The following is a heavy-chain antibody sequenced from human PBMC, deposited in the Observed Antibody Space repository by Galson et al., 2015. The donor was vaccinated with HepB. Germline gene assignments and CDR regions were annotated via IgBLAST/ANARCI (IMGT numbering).Heavy chain of an antibody. CDR3: ASGGRGMSYYYYGMDV. Sequence: SVKVSCKASGYTFTSYAMHWVRQAPGQRLEWMGWINAGNGNTKYSQKFQGRVTITRDTSASTAYMELSSLRSEDTAVYYCASGGRGMSYYYYGMDVWGQGTTVTVSS. J-gene: IGHJ6*02. CDR2: INAGNGNT. V-gene: IGHV1-3*01. CDR1: GYTFTSYA.